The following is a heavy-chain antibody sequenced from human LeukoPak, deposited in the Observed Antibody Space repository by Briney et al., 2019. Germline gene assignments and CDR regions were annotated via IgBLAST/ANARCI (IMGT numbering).Heavy chain of an antibody. V-gene: IGHV4-59*01. Sequence: SETLSLTCTVSGGSISSYYWSWIRQPPGKGLEWIGYIYYSGSTNYNPSPKSRVTISVDTSKNQFSLKLSSVTAADTAVYYCASSRDGYNSLDYWGQGTLVTVSS. CDR1: GGSISSYY. CDR2: IYYSGST. D-gene: IGHD5-24*01. J-gene: IGHJ4*02. CDR3: ASSRDGYNSLDY.